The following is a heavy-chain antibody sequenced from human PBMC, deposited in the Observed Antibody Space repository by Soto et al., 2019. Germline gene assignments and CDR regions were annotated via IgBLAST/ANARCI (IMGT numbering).Heavy chain of an antibody. CDR2: ISYDGSNK. V-gene: IGHV3-30*18. CDR3: ANPKGD. Sequence: QVQLVESGGGVVQPGRSLRLSCAASGFTFSSYGMHWVRQAPGKGLEWVAVISYDGSNKYYADSVKGRFTISRDNSKNTLYLQMNSLRAEDTAVYYWANPKGDWGQGTLVTVSS. J-gene: IGHJ4*02. CDR1: GFTFSSYG.